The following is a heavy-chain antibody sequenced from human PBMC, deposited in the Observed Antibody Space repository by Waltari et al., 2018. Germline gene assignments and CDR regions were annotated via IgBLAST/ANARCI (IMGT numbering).Heavy chain of an antibody. D-gene: IGHD1-7*01. CDR3: TVLLLTGTTQFSAFDI. CDR2: FDPEDGET. J-gene: IGHJ3*02. Sequence: QVQLVQSGAEVKKPGASVKVSCKVSGYTLTELSMHWVRQAPGKGLEWMGGFDPEDGETIYAQKFQGRVTMTEDTSTDTAYMELSSLRSEDTAVYYCTVLLLTGTTQFSAFDIWGQGTMVTVSS. CDR1: GYTLTELS. V-gene: IGHV1-24*01.